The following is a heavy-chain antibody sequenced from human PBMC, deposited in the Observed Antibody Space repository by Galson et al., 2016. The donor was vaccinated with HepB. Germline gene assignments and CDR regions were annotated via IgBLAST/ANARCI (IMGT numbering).Heavy chain of an antibody. V-gene: IGHV5-51*01. CDR3: ARRAAAGQENFDY. Sequence: QSGAEVKKPGESLKISCKGSGYSFTTYWIGWVRQMPGKGLEWMGMIYPGDSDTRYSPSFQGQVTISADQSISTAYLQWSSLKASDTAIYYCARRAAAGQENFDYWGQGTLVTVAS. CDR1: GYSFTTYW. D-gene: IGHD6-13*01. CDR2: IYPGDSDT. J-gene: IGHJ4*02.